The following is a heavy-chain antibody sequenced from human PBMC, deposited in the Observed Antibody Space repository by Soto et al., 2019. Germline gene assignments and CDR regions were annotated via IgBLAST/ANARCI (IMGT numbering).Heavy chain of an antibody. J-gene: IGHJ4*02. CDR2: IRSKANSYAT. CDR3: ADGGEWSFNFEY. D-gene: IGHD3-3*01. Sequence: EVQLVESGGGLVQPGGSLKLSCAASGFTFSGSAMHWVRQASGKGLEWVGRIRSKANSYATAYAASVKGRFTISRDDSKNTAYLQMNSLKTEDTAVYYCADGGEWSFNFEYWGQGTLVTVFS. V-gene: IGHV3-73*02. CDR1: GFTFSGSA.